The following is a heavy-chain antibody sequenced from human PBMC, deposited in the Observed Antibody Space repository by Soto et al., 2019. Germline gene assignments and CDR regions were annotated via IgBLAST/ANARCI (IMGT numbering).Heavy chain of an antibody. CDR2: INHSGST. Sequence: SETLSLTCAVYGGSFSGYYWSWIRQPPGKGLEWIGEINHSGSTNYNPSLKSRVTISVDTSKNQFSLKLSSVTAADTAVYYCARGKSLRYFDWLDYWGQGTLVTVSS. CDR3: ARGKSLRYFDWLDY. CDR1: GGSFSGYY. D-gene: IGHD3-9*01. V-gene: IGHV4-34*01. J-gene: IGHJ4*02.